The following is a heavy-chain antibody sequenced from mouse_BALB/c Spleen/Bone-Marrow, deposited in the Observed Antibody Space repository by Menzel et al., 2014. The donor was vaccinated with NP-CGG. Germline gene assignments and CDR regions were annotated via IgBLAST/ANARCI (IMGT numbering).Heavy chain of an antibody. CDR3: ARGWGAY. V-gene: IGHV14-3*02. J-gene: IGHJ3*01. D-gene: IGHD1-1*02. Sequence: EVQRVESGAELVKPGASVKLSCTASGFNIKDTYMHWVKQRPEQGLEWIGRIDPANGSTKYDPKFQGKATITADTSSNTAYLQLSSLTSEGAAVYYCARGWGAYWGQGTLVTVSA. CDR1: GFNIKDTY. CDR2: IDPANGST.